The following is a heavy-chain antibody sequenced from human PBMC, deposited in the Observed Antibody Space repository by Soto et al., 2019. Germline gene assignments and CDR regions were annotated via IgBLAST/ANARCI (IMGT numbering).Heavy chain of an antibody. CDR3: ARGFSYYDILTGYSNYYMDV. V-gene: IGHV4-39*01. Sequence: QLQLQESGPGLVKPSETLSLTCTVSGGSISSSSYYWGWIRQPPGKGLEWIGSIYYSGSTYYNPSLKSRVTISVDTSKNQFSLKLSSVTAADTAVYYCARGFSYYDILTGYSNYYMDVWGKGTTVTVSS. D-gene: IGHD3-9*01. CDR2: IYYSGST. CDR1: GGSISSSSYY. J-gene: IGHJ6*03.